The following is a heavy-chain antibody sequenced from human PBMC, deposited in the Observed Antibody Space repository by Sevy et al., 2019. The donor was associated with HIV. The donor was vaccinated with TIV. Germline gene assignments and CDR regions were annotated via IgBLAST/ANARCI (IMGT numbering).Heavy chain of an antibody. CDR3: ARIRSWFGAFDI. CDR2: INPNSGGT. V-gene: IGHV1-2*02. CDR1: GYTFTGYY. J-gene: IGHJ3*02. D-gene: IGHD3-10*01. Sequence: ASVKVSCKASGYTFTGYYMHWVRQAPGQGLEWMGWINPNSGGTNYAQKFQGRVTMTRDTSISTAYMELSRLRSDDTAVYYCARIRSWFGAFDIWGQGTMVTVSS.